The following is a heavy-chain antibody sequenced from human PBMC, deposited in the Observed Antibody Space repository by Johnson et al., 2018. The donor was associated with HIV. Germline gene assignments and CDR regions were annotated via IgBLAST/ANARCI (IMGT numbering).Heavy chain of an antibody. D-gene: IGHD5-12*01. CDR3: ARSSRYSAYDSDAFDI. V-gene: IGHV3-30*04. J-gene: IGHJ3*02. CDR1: GFIFSDYV. Sequence: QVQLVESGGGLVQPGGSLRLSCAASGFIFSDYVIHWVRQAPGKGLEWVSVISADGRNKYSADSVKGRFTISRDNSKNTLYLKMNSLRGDDTAVYYCARSSRYSAYDSDAFDIWGQGTMVTVSS. CDR2: ISADGRNK.